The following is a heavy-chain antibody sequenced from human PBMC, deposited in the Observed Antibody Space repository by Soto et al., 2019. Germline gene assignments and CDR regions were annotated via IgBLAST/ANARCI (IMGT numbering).Heavy chain of an antibody. V-gene: IGHV1-69*01. CDR2: IIPMFGIP. CDR3: ARGGTSGWLKGAYDV. J-gene: IGHJ3*01. CDR1: GGTLSKHA. D-gene: IGHD6-19*01. Sequence: QVQLVQSGAEVKKPGSSVKVSCKASGGTLSKHAITWVRRAPGQGLEWLGGIIPMFGIPNYPQKFPGRVTISADDSTYTSHMELNSLTSEDTAIYYCARGGTSGWLKGAYDVWGQGTMVTVS.